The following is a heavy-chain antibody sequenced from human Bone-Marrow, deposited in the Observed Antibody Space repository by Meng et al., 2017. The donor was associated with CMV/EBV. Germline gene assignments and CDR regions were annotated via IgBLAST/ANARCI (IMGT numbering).Heavy chain of an antibody. Sequence: SETLSLTCAVYGGSFSGYYWSWIRQPPGKGLEWIGEINHSGSTNYNPSLKSRVTISVDTSKNQFSLRLSSVTAADTAVYYCARGSVRELLAYWGPGHLVTVAS. D-gene: IGHD1-7*01. J-gene: IGHJ4*02. CDR1: GGSFSGYY. V-gene: IGHV4-34*01. CDR3: ARGSVRELLAY. CDR2: INHSGST.